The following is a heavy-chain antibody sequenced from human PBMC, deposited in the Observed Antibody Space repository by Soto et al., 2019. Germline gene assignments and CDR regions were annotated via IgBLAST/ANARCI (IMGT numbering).Heavy chain of an antibody. D-gene: IGHD3-3*01. CDR1: GYTFTSYY. CDR2: INPSGGST. CDR3: ARAYYDFWSGYHMALDYYYGMDV. Sequence: GASVKVSCKASGYTFTSYYMHWVRQAPGQGLEWMGIINPSGGSTSYAQKFQGRVTMTRDTSTSTVYMELSSLRSEDTAVYYCARAYYDFWSGYHMALDYYYGMDVRGQGTTVTVSS. J-gene: IGHJ6*02. V-gene: IGHV1-46*01.